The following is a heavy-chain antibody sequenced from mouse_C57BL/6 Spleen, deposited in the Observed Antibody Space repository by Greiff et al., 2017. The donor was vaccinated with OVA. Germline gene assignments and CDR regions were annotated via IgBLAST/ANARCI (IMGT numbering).Heavy chain of an antibody. CDR2: ITPSSGYT. J-gene: IGHJ4*01. CDR1: GYTFTSYW. V-gene: IGHV1-7*01. CDR3: ARERDSNYVLAMDY. D-gene: IGHD2-5*01. Sequence: QVQLLQSGAELAKPGASVKLSCKASGYTFTSYWMHWVQQRPGQGLEWIGYITPSSGYTKYNQKVKDKATLTADKSSSTAYMQLSSLTYEDSAVYYCARERDSNYVLAMDYWGQGTSVTVSS.